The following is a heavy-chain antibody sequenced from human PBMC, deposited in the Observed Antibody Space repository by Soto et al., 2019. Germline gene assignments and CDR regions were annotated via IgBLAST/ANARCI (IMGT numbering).Heavy chain of an antibody. J-gene: IGHJ6*02. CDR2: INPNSGGT. CDR3: ARERITIFGVDYYYGMDV. Sequence: ASVKVSCKASGYTFTGYYMHWVRQAPGQGLEWMGWINPNSGGTNYAQKFQGWVTMTRDTSISTAYMELSRLRSDDTAVYYCARERITIFGVDYYYGMDVWGQGTTVT. CDR1: GYTFTGYY. V-gene: IGHV1-2*04. D-gene: IGHD3-3*01.